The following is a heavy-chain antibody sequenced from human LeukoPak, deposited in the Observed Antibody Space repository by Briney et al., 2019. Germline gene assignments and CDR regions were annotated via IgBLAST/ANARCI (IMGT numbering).Heavy chain of an antibody. CDR3: ARERRWLPLDY. CDR1: GFTFSDYY. Sequence: GGSLRLSCAASGFTFSDYYMSWIRQAPGKGLEWVSYISSSGSTIYYADSVRGRFTISRDNAKNSLYLQMNSLRAEDTAVYYCARERRWLPLDYWGRGTLVTVSS. J-gene: IGHJ4*02. V-gene: IGHV3-11*01. D-gene: IGHD5-24*01. CDR2: ISSSGSTI.